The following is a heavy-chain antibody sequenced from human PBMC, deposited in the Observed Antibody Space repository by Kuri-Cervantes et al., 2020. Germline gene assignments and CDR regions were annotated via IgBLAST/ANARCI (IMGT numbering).Heavy chain of an antibody. CDR3: ARDKAEGAFDY. CDR2: IYYSGST. CDR1: GGSISSYY. V-gene: IGHV4-59*13. J-gene: IGHJ4*02. Sequence: SETLSLTCTVSGGSISSYYWSWIRQPPGKGLEWIGYIYYSGSTNYNPSLKSRVTISVDTSKNQFSLKLSSVTAADTAVYYCARDKAEGAFDYWGQGTLVTVSS.